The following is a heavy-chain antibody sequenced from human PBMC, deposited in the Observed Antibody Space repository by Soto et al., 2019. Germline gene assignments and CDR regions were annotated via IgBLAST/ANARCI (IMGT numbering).Heavy chain of an antibody. V-gene: IGHV1-18*01. Sequence: ASVKVSCKASGYTFTSYGISWVRQAPGQGLEWMGWISAYNGNTNYAQKLQGRVTMTTDTSTSTAYMELRSLRSDDTAAYYCARDKDDFWSGYSNDGFDPWGQGTLVTVSS. CDR1: GYTFTSYG. CDR3: ARDKDDFWSGYSNDGFDP. D-gene: IGHD3-3*01. J-gene: IGHJ5*02. CDR2: ISAYNGNT.